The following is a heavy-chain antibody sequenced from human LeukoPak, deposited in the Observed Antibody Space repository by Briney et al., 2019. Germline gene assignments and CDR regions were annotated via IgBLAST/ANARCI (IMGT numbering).Heavy chain of an antibody. J-gene: IGHJ4*02. CDR2: INPNSGGT. V-gene: IGHV1-2*02. CDR3: ARWPSKTPSKVFDY. CDR1: GYTFTGYY. Sequence: ASVKVSCKASGYTFTGYYMHGVRQAPGQGLEWMGWINPNSGGTNYAQKFQGRVTMTRDTSISTAYMELSRLRSDDTAVYYCARWPSKTPSKVFDYWGQGTLVTVSS.